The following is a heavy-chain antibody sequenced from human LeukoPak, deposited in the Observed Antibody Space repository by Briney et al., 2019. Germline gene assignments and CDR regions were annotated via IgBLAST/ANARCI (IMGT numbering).Heavy chain of an antibody. CDR3: AREFGWDALDI. Sequence: PSGTLSLTCAASGGSISSSNWWSWVRQPPGKGLEWIGEIYHSGGSTNYNPSLKSRVIISVDKSKNQFSLNLNPVTAADTAVYYCAREFGWDALDIWGQGTMVIVSS. V-gene: IGHV4-4*02. CDR2: IYHSGGST. J-gene: IGHJ3*02. CDR1: GGSISSSNW. D-gene: IGHD3-10*01.